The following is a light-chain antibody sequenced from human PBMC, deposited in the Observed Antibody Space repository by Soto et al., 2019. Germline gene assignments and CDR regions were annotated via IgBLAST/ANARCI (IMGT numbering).Light chain of an antibody. V-gene: IGLV1-51*01. CDR2: DNN. CDR3: GTWYSSLSAHVV. J-gene: IGLJ2*01. CDR1: SSNIGNNY. Sequence: QSVLTQPPSVSASPGQKVTISCSGSSSNIGNNYVSWYQQLPGTAPKLLIYDNNKRPSGIPDRFSGSKSGTSATLGITGLQTWDEADYYCGTWYSSLSAHVVFGGGTKVTVL.